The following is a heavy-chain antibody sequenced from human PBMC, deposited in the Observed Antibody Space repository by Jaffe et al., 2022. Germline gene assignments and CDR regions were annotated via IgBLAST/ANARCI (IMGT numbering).Heavy chain of an antibody. CDR3: ASLMQNIPFGPRPSSHDY. CDR1: GGSISSSSYY. CDR2: IYYSGST. D-gene: IGHD3-16*01. V-gene: IGHV4-39*01. Sequence: QLQLQESGPGLVKPSETLSLTCTVSGGSISSSSYYWGWIRQPPGKGLEWIGSIYYSGSTYYNPSLKSRVTISVDTSKNQFSLKLSSVTAADTAVYYCASLMQNIPFGPRPSSHDYWGQGTLVTVSS. J-gene: IGHJ4*02.